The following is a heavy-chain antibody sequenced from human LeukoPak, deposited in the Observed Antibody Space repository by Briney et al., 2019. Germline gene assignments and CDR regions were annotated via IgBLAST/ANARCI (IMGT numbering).Heavy chain of an antibody. Sequence: SETLSLTCAVYGGSFSGYYWSWIRQPPGKGLEWIGEINHSGSTNYNPSLKSRVTISGDTSKNQFSLKLSSVTAADTAVYYCTRDRSALDTWGQGTMVTVSS. V-gene: IGHV4-34*01. CDR2: INHSGST. J-gene: IGHJ3*02. CDR3: TRDRSALDT. CDR1: GGSFSGYY.